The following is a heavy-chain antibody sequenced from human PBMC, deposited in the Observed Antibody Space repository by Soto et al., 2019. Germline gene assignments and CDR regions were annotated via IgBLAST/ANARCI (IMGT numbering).Heavy chain of an antibody. D-gene: IGHD2-2*01. V-gene: IGHV4-38-2*02. CDR2: IYHSGST. J-gene: IGHJ5*02. Sequence: SSETLSLTGAVSGYSISSGYYWGWIRQPPGKGLEWIGSIYHSGSTYYNQSLKSRVAISVDTSKNQFSLKLSSVTAADTAVYYCERDHYCSSTSCYFGGNWFERCRRGTLLTVCS. CDR3: ERDHYCSSTSCYFGGNWFER. CDR1: GYSISSGYY.